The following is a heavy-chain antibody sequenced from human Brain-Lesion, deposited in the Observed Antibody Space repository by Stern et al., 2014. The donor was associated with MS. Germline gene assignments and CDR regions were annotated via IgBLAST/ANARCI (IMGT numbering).Heavy chain of an antibody. J-gene: IGHJ6*02. CDR2: IKEDGTAK. CDR3: ARVYNTIYGIVTQRGSGMDV. V-gene: IGHV3-7*01. Sequence: EVQLEESGGGLVQPGGSLTISCTAAGFTFGNYWMTWVRQAPGTGLEWVATIKEDGTAKNYVDSVKGRFTISRDNARNSLYLQMNSLRVEDTALYYCARVYNTIYGIVTQRGSGMDVWGQGTTVIVSS. CDR1: GFTFGNYW. D-gene: IGHD3-3*01.